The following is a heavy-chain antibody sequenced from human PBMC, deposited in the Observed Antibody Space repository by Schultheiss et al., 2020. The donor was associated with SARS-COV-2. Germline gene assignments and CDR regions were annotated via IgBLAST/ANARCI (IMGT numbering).Heavy chain of an antibody. CDR3: ARVGYCSSTSCSNAFDI. D-gene: IGHD2-2*01. Sequence: SVKVSCKASGGTFSSYAISWVRQAPGQGLEWMGGIIPIFGTANYAQKFQGRVTITADESTSTAYMELSSLRSEDTAVYYCARVGYCSSTSCSNAFDIWGQGTMVTVSS. J-gene: IGHJ3*02. CDR2: IIPIFGTA. V-gene: IGHV1-69*13. CDR1: GGTFSSYA.